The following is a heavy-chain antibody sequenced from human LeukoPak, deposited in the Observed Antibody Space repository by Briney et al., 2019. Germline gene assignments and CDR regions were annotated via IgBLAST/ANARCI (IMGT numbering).Heavy chain of an antibody. J-gene: IGHJ4*02. CDR2: ISGSGGST. CDR3: AKPNYDFWSGYYIESYYFDY. D-gene: IGHD3-3*01. CDR1: GLTFSSYS. V-gene: IGHV3-23*01. Sequence: GGSLRLSCAASGLTFSSYSMNWVRQAPGKGLEWVSAISGSGGSTYYADSVKGRFTISRDNSKNTLYLQMNSLRAEDTAVYYCAKPNYDFWSGYYIESYYFDYWGQGTLVTVSS.